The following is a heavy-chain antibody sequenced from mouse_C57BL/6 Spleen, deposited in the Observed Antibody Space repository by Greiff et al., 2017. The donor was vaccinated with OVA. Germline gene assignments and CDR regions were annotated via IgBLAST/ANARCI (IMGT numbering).Heavy chain of an antibody. Sequence: SGPELVKPGASVKIPCKASGYTFTDYNMDWVKQSHGKSLEWIGDINPNNGGTIYNQKFKGKATLTVDKSSSTAYMELRSLTSEDTAVYYCARRRNGGYFDVWGTGTTVTVSS. V-gene: IGHV1-18*01. CDR1: GYTFTDYN. CDR2: INPNNGGT. J-gene: IGHJ1*03. CDR3: ARRRNGGYFDV.